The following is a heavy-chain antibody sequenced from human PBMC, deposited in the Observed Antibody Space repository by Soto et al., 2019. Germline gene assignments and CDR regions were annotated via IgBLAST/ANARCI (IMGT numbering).Heavy chain of an antibody. V-gene: IGHV4-34*01. J-gene: IGHJ6*02. CDR1: GGSFSGYY. D-gene: IGHD3-10*01. Sequence: QVQLQQWGAGLLKPSETLSLTCAVHGGSFSGYYWDWIRQPPGKGLEWIGEVNHGGTSNYNPSLKNRAIISVDPSKNQFSLKLTSVTAEDTALFFWAGSSFLRSGDLFHGLDVWGQGTTVTVSS. CDR3: AGSSFLRSGDLFHGLDV. CDR2: VNHGGTS.